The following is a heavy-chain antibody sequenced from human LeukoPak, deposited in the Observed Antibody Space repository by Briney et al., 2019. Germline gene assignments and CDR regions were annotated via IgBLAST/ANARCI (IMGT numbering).Heavy chain of an antibody. CDR3: AKSLYGSGSYYNWFDP. CDR2: INHSGST. CDR1: GGSFSGYY. Sequence: SETLSLTCAVYGGSFSGYYWSWIRQPPGKGLEWIGEINHSGSTNYNPSLKSRLTISIDTSKNQFSLKLSSVTAADTAVYYCAKSLYGSGSYYNWFDPWGQGTLVTVSS. D-gene: IGHD3-10*01. J-gene: IGHJ5*02. V-gene: IGHV4-34*01.